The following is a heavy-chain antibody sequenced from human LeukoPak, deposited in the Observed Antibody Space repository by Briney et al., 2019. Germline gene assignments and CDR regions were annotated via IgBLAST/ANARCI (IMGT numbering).Heavy chain of an antibody. CDR2: ISSSSYI. V-gene: IGHV3-21*01. CDR3: AIYGGYYFDY. CDR1: GFTFSSYS. J-gene: IGHJ4*02. D-gene: IGHD6-13*01. Sequence: GGSLRLSCAASGFTFSSYSMNWVRQAPGKGLEWVSSISSSSYIYYADSVEGRFTISRDNAKNSLYLQMNSLRAEDTAVYYCAIYGGYYFDYWGQGTLVTVSS.